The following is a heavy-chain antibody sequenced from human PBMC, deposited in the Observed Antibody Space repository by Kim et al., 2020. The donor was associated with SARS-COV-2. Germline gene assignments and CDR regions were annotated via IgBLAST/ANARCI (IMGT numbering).Heavy chain of an antibody. Sequence: SETLSLTCTVSGGSISRGSYYWSWIRQPAGKGLEWIGRIYTSGSTNHNPSFKSRVTISVDTSKNQFSLKLSSVTAADTAVYYCARGPDILTQWYWLDPWGQGTLVTVSA. J-gene: IGHJ5*02. V-gene: IGHV4-61*02. D-gene: IGHD3-9*01. CDR1: GGSISRGSYY. CDR3: ARGPDILTQWYWLDP. CDR2: IYTSGST.